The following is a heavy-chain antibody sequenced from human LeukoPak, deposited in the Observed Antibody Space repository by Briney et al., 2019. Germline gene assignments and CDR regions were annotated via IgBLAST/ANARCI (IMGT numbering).Heavy chain of an antibody. D-gene: IGHD2-2*01. J-gene: IGHJ4*02. CDR1: GGTFSSYT. V-gene: IGHV1-69*04. Sequence: GASVKVSCKASGGTFSSYTISWVRQAPGQGLEWMGRIIPILGIANYAQKFQGRVTITADKSTSTAYMELSSLRSEDTAVYYCARDSRYCSSTGCTRDDYWGQGTLVTVSS. CDR3: ARDSRYCSSTGCTRDDY. CDR2: IIPILGIA.